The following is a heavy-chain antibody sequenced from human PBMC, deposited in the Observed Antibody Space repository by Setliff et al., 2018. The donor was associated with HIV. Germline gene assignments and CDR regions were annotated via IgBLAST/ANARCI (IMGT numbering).Heavy chain of an antibody. CDR1: GGSISSYY. CDR2: IYTSGST. D-gene: IGHD3-22*01. J-gene: IGHJ4*02. Sequence: NPSETLSLTCTVSGGSISSYYWSWIRQPPGKGLEWIGYIYTSGSTNYNPSLKSRVTISVDTSKNQFSLKLGSVTAADTAVYYCARGLSFYDPGGFDYWGQGTLVTVSS. V-gene: IGHV4-4*09. CDR3: ARGLSFYDPGGFDY.